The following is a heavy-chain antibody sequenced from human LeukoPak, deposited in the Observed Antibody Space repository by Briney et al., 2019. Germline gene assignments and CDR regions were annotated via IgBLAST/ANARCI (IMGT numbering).Heavy chain of an antibody. CDR2: IIPIFGTA. D-gene: IGHD3-22*01. J-gene: IGHJ4*02. CDR3: ARDRRYYYDSSGYYNFDY. CDR1: GGTFCSYA. V-gene: IGHV1-69*05. Sequence: SVKVSCKASGGTFCSYATSWVRQAPGQGLEWMGRIIPIFGTANYAQKFQGRVTITTDESTSTAYMELSSLRSEDTAVYYCARDRRYYYDSSGYYNFDYWGQGALVTVSS.